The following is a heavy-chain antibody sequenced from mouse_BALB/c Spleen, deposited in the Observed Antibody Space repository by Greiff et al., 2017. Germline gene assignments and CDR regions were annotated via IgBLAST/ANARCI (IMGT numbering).Heavy chain of an antibody. Sequence: VKLVESGAELVKPGASVKLSCKASGYTFTEYTIHWVKQRSGQGLEWIGWFYPGSGSIKYNEKFKDKATLTADKSSSTVYMELSRLTSEDSAVYFCARHEGGGYGNYAWFAYWGQGTLVTVSA. CDR2: FYPGSGSI. CDR3: ARHEGGGYGNYAWFAY. V-gene: IGHV1-62-2*01. CDR1: GYTFTEYT. D-gene: IGHD2-1*01. J-gene: IGHJ3*01.